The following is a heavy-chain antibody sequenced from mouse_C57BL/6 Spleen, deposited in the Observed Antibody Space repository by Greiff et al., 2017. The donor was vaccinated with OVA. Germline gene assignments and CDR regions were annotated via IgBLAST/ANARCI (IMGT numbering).Heavy chain of an antibody. Sequence: EVQLQQSGGGLVKPGGSLKLSCAASGFTFSSYAMSWVRQTPEKRLEWVATISDGGSYTYYPDNVKGRFTISRDNAKNNLYLQMSHLKSEDTAMYYCARVYYGSSFDYWGQGTTLTVSS. D-gene: IGHD1-1*01. CDR3: ARVYYGSSFDY. J-gene: IGHJ2*01. V-gene: IGHV5-4*01. CDR1: GFTFSSYA. CDR2: ISDGGSYT.